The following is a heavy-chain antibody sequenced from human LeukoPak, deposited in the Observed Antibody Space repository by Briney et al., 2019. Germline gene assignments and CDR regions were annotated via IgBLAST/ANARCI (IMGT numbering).Heavy chain of an antibody. CDR3: ARPYYDILTAGYYYYYMDV. CDR1: GGSISTSSYY. CDR2: IYYSGST. Sequence: SETLSLTCNVSGGSISTSSYYWSWIRQPPGKGLEWIGSIYYSGSTYYNPSLKSRVTISVDTSKNQFSLRLTSVTAADPAVYYCARPYYDILTAGYYYYYMDVWGKGTTVTVSS. V-gene: IGHV4-39*01. J-gene: IGHJ6*03. D-gene: IGHD3-9*01.